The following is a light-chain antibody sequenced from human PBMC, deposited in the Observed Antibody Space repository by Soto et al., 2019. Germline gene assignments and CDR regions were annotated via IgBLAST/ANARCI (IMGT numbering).Light chain of an antibody. J-gene: IGKJ2*01. CDR2: GAS. V-gene: IGKV3-15*01. Sequence: EIVMTQSPANLSVSPGERATLSCRASQSVSSNLAWYQQKPGQGPRLLIYGASTRATGIPARFSGSGSGTEFTLTISSLQSEEFAVYYCQQYNKWPPYTFGQGTKVEIK. CDR1: QSVSSN. CDR3: QQYNKWPPYT.